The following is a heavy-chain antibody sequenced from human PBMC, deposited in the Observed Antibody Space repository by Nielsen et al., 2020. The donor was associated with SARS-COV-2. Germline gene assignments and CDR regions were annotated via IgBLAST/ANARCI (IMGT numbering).Heavy chain of an antibody. J-gene: IGHJ6*02. CDR3: ARDKSKRLRYNWNYEYYGMDV. D-gene: IGHD1-20*01. Sequence: GGSLRLSCAASGFTVSSNYMSWVRQAPGKGLEWVSVIYSGGSTYYADSVKGRFTISRDNSKNTLYLQMNSLRAEDTAVYYCARDKSKRLRYNWNYEYYGMDVWGQGTTVTVSS. CDR2: IYSGGST. V-gene: IGHV3-66*01. CDR1: GFTVSSNY.